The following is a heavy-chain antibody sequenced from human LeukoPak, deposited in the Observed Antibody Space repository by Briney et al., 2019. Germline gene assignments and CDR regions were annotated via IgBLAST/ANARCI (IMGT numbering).Heavy chain of an antibody. Sequence: ETLSLTCTVSGGSISSHYWSWIRQPPGKGLEWIGYIYYSGSTNYNPSLRSRVTISVDTSKNQFSLKLSSVTAADTAVYYCARGVEYWGQGTLVTVSS. J-gene: IGHJ4*02. D-gene: IGHD2-21*01. CDR3: ARGVEY. V-gene: IGHV4-59*11. CDR1: GGSISSHY. CDR2: IYYSGST.